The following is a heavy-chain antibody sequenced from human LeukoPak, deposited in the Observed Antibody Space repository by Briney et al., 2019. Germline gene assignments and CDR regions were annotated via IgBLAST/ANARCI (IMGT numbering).Heavy chain of an antibody. CDR3: ARDPAARPYYYYYMDV. D-gene: IGHD6-6*01. V-gene: IGHV1-2*02. J-gene: IGHJ6*03. CDR2: INPNSGGT. CDR1: GYTFTDNY. Sequence: GASVKVSCKASGYTFTDNYLHWVRQAPGQGLEWMGWINPNSGGTNYAQRFQGRVTMTRDTSISTAYMELSRLRSDDTAVYYCARDPAARPYYYYYMDVWGKGTTVTVSS.